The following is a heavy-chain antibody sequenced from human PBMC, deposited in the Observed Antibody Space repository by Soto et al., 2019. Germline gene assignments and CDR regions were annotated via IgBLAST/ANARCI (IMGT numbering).Heavy chain of an antibody. Sequence: GGSLRLSCAASGFTFDDYAMHWVRQVPGKGLEWVSGINWNSGSIGYGDSVKGRFAISRDNAKNSLHLQMNSLSAEDTAFYYCVRDESINWYSGHFRHWGQGSLVTVSS. CDR1: GFTFDDYA. V-gene: IGHV3-9*01. CDR3: VRDESINWYSGHFRH. CDR2: INWNSGSI. D-gene: IGHD6-13*01. J-gene: IGHJ1*01.